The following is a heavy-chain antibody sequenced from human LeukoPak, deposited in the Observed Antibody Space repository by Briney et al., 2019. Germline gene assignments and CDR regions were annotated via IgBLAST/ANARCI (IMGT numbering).Heavy chain of an antibody. Sequence: GGSLRLSCAASGFTFSSYSMNWVRQAPGKGLEWVSSISSSSSYIYYADSVKGRFTISRDNAKNSLYLQMNSLRAEDTAVYYCARDSGDYDLWSGYVSPASYFDYWGQGTLVTVSS. V-gene: IGHV3-21*01. J-gene: IGHJ4*02. CDR1: GFTFSSYS. CDR3: ARDSGDYDLWSGYVSPASYFDY. CDR2: ISSSSSYI. D-gene: IGHD3-3*01.